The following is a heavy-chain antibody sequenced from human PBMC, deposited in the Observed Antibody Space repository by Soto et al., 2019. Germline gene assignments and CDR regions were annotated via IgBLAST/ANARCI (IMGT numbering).Heavy chain of an antibody. J-gene: IGHJ6*02. CDR2: ISSSSSYI. CDR1: GFTFSSYS. D-gene: IGHD6-13*01. V-gene: IGHV3-21*01. CDR3: ARDPGKQQLVLYFYGMDV. Sequence: PGGSLRLSCAASGFTFSSYSMNWVRQAPGKGLEWVSSISSSSSYIYYADSVKGRFTISRDNAKNSLYLQMNSLRAEDTAVYYCARDPGKQQLVLYFYGMDVWGQGTTVTVSS.